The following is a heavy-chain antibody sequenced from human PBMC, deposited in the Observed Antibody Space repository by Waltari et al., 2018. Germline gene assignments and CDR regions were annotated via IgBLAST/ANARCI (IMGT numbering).Heavy chain of an antibody. Sequence: QVQLQESGPGLVKPSETLSLTCTVSGGSISSYYWSWIRQPPGKGLEWIGYIYYSGSTNDNPSLKSRVTISVDTSKNQFSLKLSSVTAADTAVYYCAREGFWSGLSYWGQGTLVTVSS. CDR3: AREGFWSGLSY. CDR1: GGSISSYY. J-gene: IGHJ4*02. D-gene: IGHD3-3*01. CDR2: IYYSGST. V-gene: IGHV4-59*01.